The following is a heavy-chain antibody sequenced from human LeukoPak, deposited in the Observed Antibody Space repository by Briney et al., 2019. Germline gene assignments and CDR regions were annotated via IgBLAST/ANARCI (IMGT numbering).Heavy chain of an antibody. D-gene: IGHD1-7*01. CDR2: ISTSGRTI. CDR3: ARRGTDYDVFDI. V-gene: IGHV3-48*03. CDR1: GFSFSSYE. Sequence: GGSLRLSCAASGFSFSSYEMTWVRQAPGKGLEWVSYISTSGRTIHYADSVKGRFTISRDNAKNSLFLRMNSLRVEDTAVYYCARRGTDYDVFDIWGHGTMVTVSS. J-gene: IGHJ3*02.